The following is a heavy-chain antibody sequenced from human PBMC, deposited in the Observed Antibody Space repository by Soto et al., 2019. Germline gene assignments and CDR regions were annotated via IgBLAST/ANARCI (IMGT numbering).Heavy chain of an antibody. CDR2: IYHSGSP. Sequence: ASETLSLTCAVSGGSISSGGYSWSWIRQPPGKGLEWIGYIYHSGSPYYNPSLKSRVTISVDRSKNQFSLKLSSVTAADTAVYYRARVPDYWGQGTLVTVSS. CDR1: GGSISSGGYS. CDR3: ARVPDY. V-gene: IGHV4-30-2*01. J-gene: IGHJ4*02.